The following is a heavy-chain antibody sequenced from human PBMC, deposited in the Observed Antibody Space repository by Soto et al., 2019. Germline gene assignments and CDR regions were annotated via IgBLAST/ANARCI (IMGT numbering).Heavy chain of an antibody. CDR3: AKDLWGYGSGEYFDY. CDR2: ISYDGSNK. V-gene: IGHV3-30*18. J-gene: IGHJ4*02. D-gene: IGHD3-10*01. CDR1: GFTFSSYG. Sequence: QVQLVESGGGVVQPGRSLRLSCAASGFTFSSYGMHWVRQAPGKGLEWVAVISYDGSNKYYADSVKGRFTISRDNSKNTLYRQMNSLRAEDTAVYYCAKDLWGYGSGEYFDYWGQGTLVTVSS.